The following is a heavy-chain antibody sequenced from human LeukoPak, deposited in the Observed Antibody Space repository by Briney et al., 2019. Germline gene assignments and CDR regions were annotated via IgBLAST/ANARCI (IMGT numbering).Heavy chain of an antibody. CDR3: ARTKEMATISYLDS. CDR2: IDTSGSTI. V-gene: IGHV3-48*03. CDR1: GFTFSSYE. Sequence: PGGSLRLSCAVSGFTFSSYEMNWVRQAPGKGLEWLSWIDTSGSTIHYADSVKGRFTISRDNAKNSLYLQMNSLRAADTAVYYCARTKEMATISYLDSWGQGTLVTVSS. D-gene: IGHD5-24*01. J-gene: IGHJ4*02.